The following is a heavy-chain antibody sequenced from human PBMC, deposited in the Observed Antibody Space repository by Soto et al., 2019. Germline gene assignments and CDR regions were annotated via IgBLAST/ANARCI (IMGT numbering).Heavy chain of an antibody. J-gene: IGHJ4*02. CDR3: ARDNDLDRDGPFDY. D-gene: IGHD2-2*03. CDR2: ISWDSGDI. CDR1: GFSFDDYG. V-gene: IGHV3-9*01. Sequence: EVQLVESGGGSVQPGRSLRLSCEASGFSFDDYGMHWVRQGPGKGLEWVSGISWDSGDIYYVDSVKGRFTISRDNAKKSLYLQMHSLRTEDTALYYCARDNDLDRDGPFDYWGQGMLVTVSS.